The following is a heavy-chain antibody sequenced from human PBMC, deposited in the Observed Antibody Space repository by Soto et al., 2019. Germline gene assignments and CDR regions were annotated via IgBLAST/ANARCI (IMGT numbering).Heavy chain of an antibody. V-gene: IGHV1-18*01. J-gene: IGHJ6*02. D-gene: IGHD6-13*01. CDR3: ARDIAAPGNYYYGMDV. CDR2: ISAYNGNT. CDR1: GYTFTSYG. Sequence: ASVKVSCKASGYTFTSYGISWVRQAPGQGLEWMGWISAYNGNTNYAQKLQGRVTMTTDTSTSTAYMELRSLRSDDTAVYYCARDIAAPGNYYYGMDVWGQGTTVTVSS.